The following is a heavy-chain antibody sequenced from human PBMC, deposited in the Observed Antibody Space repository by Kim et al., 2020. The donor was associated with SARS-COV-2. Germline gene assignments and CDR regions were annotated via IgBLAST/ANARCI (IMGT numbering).Heavy chain of an antibody. Sequence: GGSLRLSCAASRFTFSDYYMTWIRQAPGKGLEWVSYISSSGGTIHYADTVKGRFTMSRDNAKNSLYLQMNSLRAEDTAVYYCARVFVSGSPLDYWGQGTLVTVSS. V-gene: IGHV3-11*01. CDR2: ISSSGGTI. CDR1: RFTFSDYY. J-gene: IGHJ4*02. CDR3: ARVFVSGSPLDY. D-gene: IGHD5-12*01.